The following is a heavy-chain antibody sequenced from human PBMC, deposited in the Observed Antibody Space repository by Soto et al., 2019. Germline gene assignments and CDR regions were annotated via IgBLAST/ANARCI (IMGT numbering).Heavy chain of an antibody. CDR3: ARDHSISSSGAGGLVP. J-gene: IGHJ5*02. D-gene: IGHD6-13*01. V-gene: IGHV4-59*01. CDR1: GGSFSSYY. Sequence: SETLSLTCSISGGSFSSYYWSWIRQPPGKGLEWIGYIYYGGSTKCSPSLKSRATISLDTSKNQFSLKLSSVTAADTAVYYCARDHSISSSGAGGLVPWGQGTLVTVSA. CDR2: IYYGGST.